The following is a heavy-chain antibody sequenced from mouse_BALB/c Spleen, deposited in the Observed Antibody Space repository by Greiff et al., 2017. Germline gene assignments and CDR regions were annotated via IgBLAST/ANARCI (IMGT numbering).Heavy chain of an antibody. D-gene: IGHD2-3*01. Sequence: DVKLVESGGGLVQPGGSLKLSCAASGFTFSSYTMSWVRQTPEKRLEWVAYISNGGGSTYYPDTVKGRFTISRDNAKNTLYLQMSSLKSEDTAMYYCARGWLLHAMDYWGQGTSVTVSS. J-gene: IGHJ4*01. V-gene: IGHV5-12-2*01. CDR1: GFTFSSYT. CDR3: ARGWLLHAMDY. CDR2: ISNGGGST.